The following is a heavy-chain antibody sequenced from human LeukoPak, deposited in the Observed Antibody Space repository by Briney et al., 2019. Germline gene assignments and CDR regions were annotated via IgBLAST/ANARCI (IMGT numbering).Heavy chain of an antibody. CDR2: IYSGGST. Sequence: SGGSLRLSCAASGFTVSSNYMGWVRQAPGKGLEWVSVIYSGGSTYYADSVKGRFTISRDNSKNTLYLQMNSLRAEDTAVYYCAREGQPHDAFDIWGQGTMVTVSS. J-gene: IGHJ3*02. D-gene: IGHD5-18*01. CDR1: GFTVSSNY. V-gene: IGHV3-53*01. CDR3: AREGQPHDAFDI.